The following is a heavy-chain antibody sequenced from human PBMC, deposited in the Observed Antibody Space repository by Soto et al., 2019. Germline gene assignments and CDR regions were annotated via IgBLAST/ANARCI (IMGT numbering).Heavy chain of an antibody. J-gene: IGHJ3*02. D-gene: IGHD6-13*01. CDR2: INAGNGNT. CDR1: GYTFTSYG. V-gene: IGHV1-3*01. CDR3: AREGSSSWYGAFDI. Sequence: ASVKVSCKASGYTFTSYGISWVRQAPGQRLEWMGWINAGNGNTKYSQKFQGRVTITRDTSASTAYMELSSLRSEDTAVYYCAREGSSSWYGAFDIWGQGTMVTVSS.